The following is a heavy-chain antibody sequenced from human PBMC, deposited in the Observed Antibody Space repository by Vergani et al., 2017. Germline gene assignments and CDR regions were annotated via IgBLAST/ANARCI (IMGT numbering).Heavy chain of an antibody. J-gene: IGHJ4*02. CDR1: GYTFTSYY. Sequence: QVQLVQSGAEVKKPGASVKVSCKASGYTFTSYYMHWVRQAPGQGLEWIGIINPSGGSTSYAQKFQGRVTMTRDTSTSTVYMELSSLRSEDTAVYYCAKDHIVVVTGPYYFDYWGQGTLVTVSS. CDR3: AKDHIVVVTGPYYFDY. D-gene: IGHD2-21*02. V-gene: IGHV1-46*01. CDR2: INPSGGST.